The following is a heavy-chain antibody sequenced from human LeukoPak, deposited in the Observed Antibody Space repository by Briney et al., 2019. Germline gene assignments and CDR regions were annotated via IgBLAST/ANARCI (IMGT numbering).Heavy chain of an antibody. CDR1: GGSISSGGYY. Sequence: SQTLSLTCTVSGGSISSGGYYWSWIRQHPGTGLEWIGYIYYSGSTYYNPSLKSRVTISVDTSKNQFSLKLSSVTAADTAVYYCARNPVAAAGTPLYFDYWGQGTLVTVSS. CDR2: IYYSGST. D-gene: IGHD6-13*01. CDR3: ARNPVAAAGTPLYFDY. V-gene: IGHV4-31*03. J-gene: IGHJ4*02.